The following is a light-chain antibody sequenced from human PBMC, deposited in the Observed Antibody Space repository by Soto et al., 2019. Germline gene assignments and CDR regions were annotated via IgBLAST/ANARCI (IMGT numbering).Light chain of an antibody. CDR1: RSVSNNY. V-gene: IGKV3D-20*02. Sequence: LSLXPGERAXFNXRTRRSVSNNYLAWYQEKPGLAAWLLIYVGCSRSNGMPDRFSRSGSGTDFTLSLSRLKSEAFAVFYCQQCRTLWTFGQGTKLEIK. J-gene: IGKJ1*01. CDR3: QQCRTLWT. CDR2: VGC.